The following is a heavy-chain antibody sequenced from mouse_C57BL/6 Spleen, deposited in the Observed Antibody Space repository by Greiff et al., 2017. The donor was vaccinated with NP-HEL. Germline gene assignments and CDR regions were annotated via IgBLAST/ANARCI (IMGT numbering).Heavy chain of an antibody. Sequence: DVKLQESGGGLVQPGGSLKLSCAASGFTFSDYYMYWVRQTPEKRLEWVAYISNGGGSTYYPDTVKGRFTISRDNAKNTLYLQMSRLKSEDTAMYYCARSSGYVNFDYWGQGTTLTVSS. CDR2: ISNGGGST. V-gene: IGHV5-12*01. CDR3: ARSSGYVNFDY. J-gene: IGHJ2*01. D-gene: IGHD3-2*02. CDR1: GFTFSDYY.